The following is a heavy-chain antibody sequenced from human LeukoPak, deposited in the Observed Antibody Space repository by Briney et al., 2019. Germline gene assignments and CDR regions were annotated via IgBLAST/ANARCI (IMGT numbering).Heavy chain of an antibody. Sequence: GGSLRLSCAASGFTFSSCGMHWVRQAPGKGLEWVSTISTTNATTYYADSIKGRFTISRDNSKNTLYLQMDSLRADDTAIYYCAQNDGTPMVNFFDYWGQGTLVTVSS. J-gene: IGHJ4*02. CDR2: ISTTNATT. CDR1: GFTFSSCG. CDR3: AQNDGTPMVNFFDY. D-gene: IGHD5-18*01. V-gene: IGHV3-23*01.